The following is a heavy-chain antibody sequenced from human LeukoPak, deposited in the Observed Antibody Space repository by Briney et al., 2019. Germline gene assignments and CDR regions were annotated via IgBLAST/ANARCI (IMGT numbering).Heavy chain of an antibody. D-gene: IGHD6-13*01. CDR1: GGSFSGYY. CDR2: INHSGST. CDR3: ARGHSSSWTEYYYYYYYMDV. V-gene: IGHV4-34*01. Sequence: PSETLSLTCAVYGGSFSGYYWSWIRQPPGKGLEWIGEINHSGSTNYNPSLKSRVTISVDTSKNQFSLKLSSVTAADTAVYYCARGHSSSWTEYYYYYYYMDVWGKGTTVTISS. J-gene: IGHJ6*03.